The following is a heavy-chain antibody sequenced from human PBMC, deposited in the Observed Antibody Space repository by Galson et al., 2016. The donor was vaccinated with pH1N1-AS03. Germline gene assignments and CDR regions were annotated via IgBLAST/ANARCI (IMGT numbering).Heavy chain of an antibody. CDR3: AHSVITTVREPSYYFES. CDR1: GFSLTTSGVG. D-gene: IGHD3-10*01. CDR2: LYWDDDQ. J-gene: IGHJ4*02. Sequence: PALVKPTQTLTLTCTFSGFSLTTSGVGVAWIRQPPETALEWLALLYWDDDQRYSLSLKSRLTITKDTSKNQVVLTLTNMHPVDTATYYCAHSVITTVREPSYYFESWGQGTLVTVSS. V-gene: IGHV2-5*02.